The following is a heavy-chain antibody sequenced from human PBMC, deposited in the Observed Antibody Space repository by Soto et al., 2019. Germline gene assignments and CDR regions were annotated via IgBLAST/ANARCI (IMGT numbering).Heavy chain of an antibody. V-gene: IGHV1-18*04. CDR2: INTYNGQT. CDR1: GYTFTTYS. Sequence: QVQLVQSGGEVKKPGASVKVSCKTSGYTFTTYSITWVRQARGQGLEWVGWINTYNGQTQYAQKFQGRPTATADTPSGTVYLELRSLASDDTAVYYCARGPQTSDFWGQGTLVTVSS. CDR3: ARGPQTSDF. D-gene: IGHD2-2*01. J-gene: IGHJ4*02.